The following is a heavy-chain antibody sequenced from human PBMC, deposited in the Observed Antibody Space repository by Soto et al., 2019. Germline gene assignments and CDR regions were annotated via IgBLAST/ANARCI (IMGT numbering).Heavy chain of an antibody. CDR2: IYYSGST. Sequence: SETLSLTCTVSGGSISSGDYYWSWIRQPPGKGLEWIGYIYYSGSTYYNPSLKSRVTISVDTSKNQFSLKLSSVTAADTAVYYCARDLWWGYGSGSYHGWFDPWGQGTLVTVSS. D-gene: IGHD3-10*01. J-gene: IGHJ5*02. CDR3: ARDLWWGYGSGSYHGWFDP. V-gene: IGHV4-30-4*01. CDR1: GGSISSGDYY.